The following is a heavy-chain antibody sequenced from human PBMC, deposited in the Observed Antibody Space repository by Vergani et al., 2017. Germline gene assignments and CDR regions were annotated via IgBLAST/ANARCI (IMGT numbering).Heavy chain of an antibody. V-gene: IGHV1-69*02. CDR1: GGTFSSYT. D-gene: IGHD2-15*01. CDR2: IIPILGIA. CDR3: ARGGSGYCSGGSCYSNWFDP. Sequence: QVQLVQSGAEVKKPGSSVKVSCKASGGTFSSYTISWVRQAPGQGLEWMGRIIPILGIANYAQKFQGRVTITADKSTSTAYMELSRLRSEDTAVYYCARGGSGYCSGGSCYSNWFDPWGQGTLVTVSS. J-gene: IGHJ5*02.